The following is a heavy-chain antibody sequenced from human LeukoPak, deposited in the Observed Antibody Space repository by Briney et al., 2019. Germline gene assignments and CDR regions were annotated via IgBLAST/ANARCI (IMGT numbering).Heavy chain of an antibody. D-gene: IGHD3-10*01. CDR3: PRDHTYYYGSGSLNWFDP. Sequence: PSETLALTCTGSGSPISSYYWSWSRQPPGKGLWGDGDIYYSGSTNYKPSLNSRVTISVDTSKNQLPLTPSAVPAGHTALHQFPRDHTYYYGSGSLNWFDPRGPGTLVTASS. CDR1: GSPISSYY. V-gene: IGHV4-59*01. J-gene: IGHJ5*02. CDR2: IYYSGST.